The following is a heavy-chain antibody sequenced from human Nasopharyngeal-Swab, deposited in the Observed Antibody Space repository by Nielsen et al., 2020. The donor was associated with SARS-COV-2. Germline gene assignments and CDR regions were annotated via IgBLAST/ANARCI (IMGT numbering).Heavy chain of an antibody. V-gene: IGHV4-39*01. CDR3: AATSVLRFLEWSNNWFDP. CDR2: IYYGGST. CDR1: GCSISSSSYY. Sequence: SETLSLTCTVSGCSISSSSYYWGWIRQPPGKGLEWIGSIYYGGSTYYNPSLKSRVTISVDTSKNQFSLKLSSVTAADTAVYYCAATSVLRFLEWSNNWFDPWGQGTLVTVSS. J-gene: IGHJ5*02. D-gene: IGHD3-3*01.